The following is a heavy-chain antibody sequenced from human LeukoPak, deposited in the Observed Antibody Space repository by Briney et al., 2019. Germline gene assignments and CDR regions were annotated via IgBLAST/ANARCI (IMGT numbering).Heavy chain of an antibody. V-gene: IGHV4-39*07. CDR3: ARENLGYYDSSGHAFDY. CDR1: GGSTSSYSYY. J-gene: IGHJ4*02. D-gene: IGHD3-22*01. Sequence: SETLSLTCTVSGGSTSSYSYYWGWIRQPPGKGLEWIGEINHSGSTNYNPSLKSRVTISVDTSKNQFSLKLSSVTAADTAVYYCARENLGYYDSSGHAFDYWGQGTLVTVSS. CDR2: INHSGST.